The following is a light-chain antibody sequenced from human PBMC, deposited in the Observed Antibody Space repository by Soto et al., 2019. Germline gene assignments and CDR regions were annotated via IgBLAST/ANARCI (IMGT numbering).Light chain of an antibody. CDR1: QYISNN. CDR2: HAS. J-gene: IGKJ3*01. V-gene: IGKV3D-15*01. CDR3: QQYNNWPFFS. Sequence: EIMLTQSPAALSVSPGERASLSCRASQYISNNLAWYQQKPGQAPRLLIYHASTRATGIPARFSGSGSGTDFTLTISSLQSEDFTLYYCQQYNNWPFFSFGPGTKVEIK.